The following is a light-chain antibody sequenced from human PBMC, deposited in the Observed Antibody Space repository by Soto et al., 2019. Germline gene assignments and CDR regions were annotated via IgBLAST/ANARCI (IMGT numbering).Light chain of an antibody. CDR1: QTILHSDGNTY. J-gene: IGKJ5*01. CDR2: EGS. Sequence: DLVLTQTPLSLSVTPGQPASISCESSQTILHSDGNTYLYWYLQKAGQPPQLLIYEGSKRFSGEADGVSSSRSGTHFTLKISVVEAEDVGVYYCMRSVQPPITFGQATRRAIK. V-gene: IGKV2D-29*01. CDR3: MRSVQPPIT.